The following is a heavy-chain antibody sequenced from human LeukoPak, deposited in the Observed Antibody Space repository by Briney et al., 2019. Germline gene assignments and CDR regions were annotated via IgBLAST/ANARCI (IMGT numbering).Heavy chain of an antibody. CDR1: GYTFSSYA. CDR3: ARFLLGWNYEGHTLGYGMDV. CDR2: INAGNGNT. D-gene: IGHD1-7*01. V-gene: IGHV1-3*01. J-gene: IGHJ6*02. Sequence: ASVKVSCKASGYTFSSYAMHWVRQAPGQRLEWMGWINAGNGNTKYSQKFQGRVTITRDTSASTVYMELSSLRSDDTAVYYCARFLLGWNYEGHTLGYGMDVWGQGTTVTVSS.